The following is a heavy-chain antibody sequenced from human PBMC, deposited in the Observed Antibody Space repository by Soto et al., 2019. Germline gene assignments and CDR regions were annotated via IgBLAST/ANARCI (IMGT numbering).Heavy chain of an antibody. J-gene: IGHJ3*02. CDR1: GGSISSSNW. CDR2: IYHSGST. V-gene: IGHV4-4*02. D-gene: IGHD3-22*01. Sequence: QVQLQESGPGLVKPSGTLSLTCAVSGGSISSSNWWSWGRQPPGKGLEWIGEIYHSGSTNYNPSLKCRVTISVDKSKNQFSLKLSSVTAADTAVYYCARDPSFDSSGYYRLDAFDIWGQGTMVTVSS. CDR3: ARDPSFDSSGYYRLDAFDI.